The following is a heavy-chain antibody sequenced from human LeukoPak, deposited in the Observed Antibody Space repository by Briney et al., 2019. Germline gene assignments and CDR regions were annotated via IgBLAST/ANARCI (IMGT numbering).Heavy chain of an antibody. CDR3: ARGVEPLAANTLAY. CDR1: GFTVITND. D-gene: IGHD1-14*01. CDR2: LYSDGNT. Sequence: QPGGSLRLSCAASGFTVITNDMTWVRQAPEKGLEWVSVLYSDGNTKYADSVQGRFTISRDNSKNTLYLEMNSLSPDDTAVYYCARGVEPLAANTLAYWGQGTLVTVSS. J-gene: IGHJ4*02. V-gene: IGHV3-53*01.